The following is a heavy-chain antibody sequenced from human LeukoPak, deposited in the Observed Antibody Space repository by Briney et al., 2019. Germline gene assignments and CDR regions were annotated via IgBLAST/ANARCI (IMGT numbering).Heavy chain of an antibody. D-gene: IGHD6-6*01. J-gene: IGHJ1*01. CDR3: ARDLSSSSTAYFQH. V-gene: IGHV3-21*01. CDR2: ISSSSRYI. Sequence: GGSLRLSCAASGFTFSSYSMNWVRQAPGKGLEWVSSISSSSRYIYYADSVKGRFTISRDSAENSLYLQMDSLRAEDTAVYYCARDLSSSSTAYFQHWGQGTLVTVSS. CDR1: GFTFSSYS.